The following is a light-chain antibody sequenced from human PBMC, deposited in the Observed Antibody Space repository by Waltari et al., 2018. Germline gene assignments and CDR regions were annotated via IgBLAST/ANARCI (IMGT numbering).Light chain of an antibody. J-gene: IGLJ3*02. CDR1: SSNIGSNI. V-gene: IGLV1-44*01. Sequence: QSVLTQPPSASGTPGQRVTISCSGSSSNIGSNIVNWYQQFPGTAPKLLIYSNNQRPSGFPDRFSGSKSGTSGSLAISGLRSEDEADYFCAAWDDSLNGWVFGGGTKLTVL. CDR2: SNN. CDR3: AAWDDSLNGWV.